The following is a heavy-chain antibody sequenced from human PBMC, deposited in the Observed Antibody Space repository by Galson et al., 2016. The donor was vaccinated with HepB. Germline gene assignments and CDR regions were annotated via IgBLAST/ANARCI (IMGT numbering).Heavy chain of an antibody. J-gene: IGHJ4*02. CDR2: TYFRSQWYN. CDR1: GDSVSSNTAA. D-gene: IGHD6-6*01. V-gene: IGHV6-1*01. CDR3: ARDVGSTLAARSFDY. Sequence: CAISGDSVSSNTAAWNWIRQSPSRGLEWLGRTYFRSQWYNDYTMSAKSRIIISPDTSKNQFSLQLNSATPEDTAVYYCARDVGSTLAARSFDYWGQGTLVTVSS.